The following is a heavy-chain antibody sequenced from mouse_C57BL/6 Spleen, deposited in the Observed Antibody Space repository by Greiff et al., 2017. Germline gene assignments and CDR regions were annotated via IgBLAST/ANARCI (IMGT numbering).Heavy chain of an antibody. CDR3: ARRGYYYGSSSGYWYFDV. CDR2: ISYSGST. V-gene: IGHV3-8*01. CDR1: GYSITSDY. Sequence: VQLKQSGPGLAKPSQTLSLTCSVTGYSITSDYWNWIRKFPGNKLEYMGYISYSGSTYYNPSLKSRISITRDTSKNQYYLQLNSVTTEDTATYYCARRGYYYGSSSGYWYFDVWGTGTTVTVSS. J-gene: IGHJ1*03. D-gene: IGHD1-1*01.